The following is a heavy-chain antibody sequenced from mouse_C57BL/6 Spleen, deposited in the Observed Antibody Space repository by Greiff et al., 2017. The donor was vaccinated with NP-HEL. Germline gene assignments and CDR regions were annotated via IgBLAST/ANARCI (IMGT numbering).Heavy chain of an antibody. CDR1: GFTFSDYG. CDR3: ARSYVRYFDV. J-gene: IGHJ1*03. CDR2: ISSGSNTI. V-gene: IGHV5-17*01. Sequence: EVQVVESGGGLVKPGGSLKLSCAASGFTFSDYGMHWVRQAPEKGLEWVAYISSGSNTIYYADTVKGRFTISRDNAKNTRFLQMTSLRSEDTAMYYCARSYVRYFDVWGTGTTVTVSS. D-gene: IGHD1-1*01.